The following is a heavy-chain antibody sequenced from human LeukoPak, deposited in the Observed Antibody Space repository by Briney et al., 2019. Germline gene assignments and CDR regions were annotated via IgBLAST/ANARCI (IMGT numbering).Heavy chain of an antibody. Sequence: GGSLRLSCAASGFTFSSYAMSWVRQAPGKGLEWVANIKQDGSEKYYVDSVKGRFTISSDNAKKSLYLQMNSLRAEDTAMYYCARSAGGGSYWAFDYWGQGTLVTVSS. J-gene: IGHJ4*02. CDR1: GFTFSSYA. CDR2: IKQDGSEK. D-gene: IGHD1-26*01. V-gene: IGHV3-7*01. CDR3: ARSAGGGSYWAFDY.